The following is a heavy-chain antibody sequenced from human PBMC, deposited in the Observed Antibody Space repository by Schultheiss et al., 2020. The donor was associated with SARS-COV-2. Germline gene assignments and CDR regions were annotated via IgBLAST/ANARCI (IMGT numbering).Heavy chain of an antibody. CDR1: GGSISSYY. V-gene: IGHV4-4*07. CDR2: IHPGGST. J-gene: IGHJ4*02. CDR3: ARGWELRTNFDY. D-gene: IGHD1-26*01. Sequence: SETLSLTCTVSGGSISSYYWSWIRQPAGKGLEWIGRIHPGGSTNYNPSLKSRVTISVDTSKNQFSLKLSSVTAADTAVYYCARGWELRTNFDYWGQGTLVTVSS.